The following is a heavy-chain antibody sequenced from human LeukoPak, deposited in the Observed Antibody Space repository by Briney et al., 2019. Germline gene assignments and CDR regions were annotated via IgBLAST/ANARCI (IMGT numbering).Heavy chain of an antibody. CDR3: ARRGYSGSYYFDY. D-gene: IGHD1-26*01. Sequence: SVTVSCKASGGTFSSYAISWVRQAPGQGLEWMGGIIPIFGTANYAQKFQGRVTITADESTSTAYMELSSLRSEDTAVYYCARRGYSGSYYFDYWGQGTLVTVSS. J-gene: IGHJ4*02. CDR1: GGTFSSYA. V-gene: IGHV1-69*13. CDR2: IIPIFGTA.